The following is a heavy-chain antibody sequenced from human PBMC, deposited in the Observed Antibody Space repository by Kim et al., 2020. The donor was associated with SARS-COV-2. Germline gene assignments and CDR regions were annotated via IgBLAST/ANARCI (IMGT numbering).Heavy chain of an antibody. D-gene: IGHD6-19*01. CDR2: ISWNSGSI. J-gene: IGHJ4*02. CDR1: GFTFDDYA. CDR3: AKDEAAVAGAFDY. Sequence: GGSLRLSCAASGFTFDDYAMHWVRQAPGKGLEWVSGISWNSGSIGYADSVKGRFTISRDNAKNSLYLQMNSLRAEDTAMYYCAKDEAAVAGAFDYWGQGTLVTVSS. V-gene: IGHV3-9*01.